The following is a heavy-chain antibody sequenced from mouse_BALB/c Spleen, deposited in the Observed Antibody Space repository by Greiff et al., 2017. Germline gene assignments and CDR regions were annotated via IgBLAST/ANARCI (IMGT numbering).Heavy chain of an antibody. D-gene: IGHD3-2*01. CDR1: GFTFSSFG. Sequence: EVMLVESGGGLVQPGGSRKLSCAASGFTFSSFGMHWVRQAPEKGLEWVAYISSGSSTIYYADTVKGRFTISRDNPKNTLFLQMTSLRSEDTAMYYCARKKDSSGAFAYWGQGTLVTVSA. CDR2: ISSGSSTI. J-gene: IGHJ3*01. V-gene: IGHV5-17*02. CDR3: ARKKDSSGAFAY.